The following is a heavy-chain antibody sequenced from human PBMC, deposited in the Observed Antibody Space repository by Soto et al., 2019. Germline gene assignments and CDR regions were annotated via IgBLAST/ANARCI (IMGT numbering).Heavy chain of an antibody. Sequence: ASVKVSCKASGYTFTSYYMHWVRQAPGQGLEWMGRINPSGGSTSYAQKFQGRVTMTRDTSTSTVYMELSSLRSEDTAVYYCASAYVDIDKIDYWGQGTLVTVSS. CDR1: GYTFTSYY. V-gene: IGHV1-46*01. CDR2: INPSGGST. D-gene: IGHD5-12*01. J-gene: IGHJ4*02. CDR3: ASAYVDIDKIDY.